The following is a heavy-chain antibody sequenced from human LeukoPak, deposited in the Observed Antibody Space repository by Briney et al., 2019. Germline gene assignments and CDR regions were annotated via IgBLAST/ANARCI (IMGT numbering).Heavy chain of an antibody. CDR2: IHYSGST. D-gene: IGHD3-3*01. J-gene: IGHJ4*02. CDR1: GGSISSSSYF. CDR3: ARGAIFGVVTLSPYFDY. V-gene: IGHV4-39*01. Sequence: PSETLSLTCTVSGGSISSSSYFWGWIRQPPGKGLEWIGTIHYSGSTYYNPSLKSRVTISVDTSKNQLSLKLSSVTAADTAVYYCARGAIFGVVTLSPYFDYWGQGTLVTVSS.